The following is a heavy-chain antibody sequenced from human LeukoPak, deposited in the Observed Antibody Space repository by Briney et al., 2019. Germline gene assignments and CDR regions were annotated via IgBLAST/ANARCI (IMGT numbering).Heavy chain of an antibody. Sequence: GGSLRHSCAATGFIFINAWMSWVRQAPGKGREWVGRIKSKTDGGTKDYAAPVKGRFTMSRDDSKNTLYLQMNSLKTEDTAVYYCTTSSSSWYRSPRSWGQGTLVTVSS. J-gene: IGHJ4*02. V-gene: IGHV3-15*01. CDR1: GFIFINAW. CDR2: IKSKTDGGTK. CDR3: TTSSSSWYRSPRS. D-gene: IGHD6-13*01.